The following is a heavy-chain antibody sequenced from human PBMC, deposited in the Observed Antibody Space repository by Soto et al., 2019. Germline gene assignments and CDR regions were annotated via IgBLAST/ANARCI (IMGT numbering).Heavy chain of an antibody. V-gene: IGHV3-30-3*01. J-gene: IGHJ5*02. CDR1: GFTFSSYA. CDR3: ARGPNAGYYDFWSGYLGGGWFDP. D-gene: IGHD3-3*01. Sequence: GGSLRLSCAASGFTFSSYAMHWVRQAPGKGLEWVAVISYDGSNKYYADSVKGRFTISRDNSKNTLYLQMNSLRAEDTAVYYCARGPNAGYYDFWSGYLGGGWFDPWGQGTPVTVSS. CDR2: ISYDGSNK.